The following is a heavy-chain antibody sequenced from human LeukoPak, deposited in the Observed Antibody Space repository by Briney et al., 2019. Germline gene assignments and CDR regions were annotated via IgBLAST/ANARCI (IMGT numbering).Heavy chain of an antibody. CDR3: ARDRGGEQQLVRALWYFDL. J-gene: IGHJ2*01. V-gene: IGHV1-69*01. D-gene: IGHD6-6*01. CDR1: GGTFSSYA. CDR2: IIPIFGTA. Sequence: SVKVSCKASGGTFSSYAISWVRQAPGQGLEWMGGIIPIFGTANYAQKFQGRVTVTANESTSTAYMELSSLRSEDTAVYYCARDRGGEQQLVRALWYFDLWGRGTLVTVSS.